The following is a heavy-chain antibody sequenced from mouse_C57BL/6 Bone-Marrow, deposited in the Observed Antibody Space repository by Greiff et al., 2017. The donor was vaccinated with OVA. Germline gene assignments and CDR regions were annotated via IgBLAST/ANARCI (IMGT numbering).Heavy chain of an antibody. J-gene: IGHJ3*01. CDR2: IYPGDGDT. CDR1: GYAFSSYW. CDR3: ARGSYSNYGGFAD. Sequence: VQLQQSGAELVKPGASVKISCKASGYAFSSYWMNWVKQRPGKGLEWIGQIYPGDGDTNYNGKFKGKATLTADKSSSTAYMQLSSLTSEDSAVYFGARGSYSNYGGFADWGQGTLVTVSA. D-gene: IGHD2-5*01. V-gene: IGHV1-80*01.